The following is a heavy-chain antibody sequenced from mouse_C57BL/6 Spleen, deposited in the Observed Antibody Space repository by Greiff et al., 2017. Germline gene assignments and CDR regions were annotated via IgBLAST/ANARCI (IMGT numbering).Heavy chain of an antibody. CDR2: INPGSGGT. Sequence: QVQLQQSGAELVRPGTSVKVSCKASGYAFTNYLIEWVKQRPGQGLEWIGVINPGSGGTNYNEKFKGKATLTADKSSSTAYMQLSSLTSEDSAVYVCARSKVLTPWFAYWGQGTLVTVSA. CDR3: ARSKVLTPWFAY. CDR1: GYAFTNYL. J-gene: IGHJ3*01. D-gene: IGHD2-14*01. V-gene: IGHV1-54*01.